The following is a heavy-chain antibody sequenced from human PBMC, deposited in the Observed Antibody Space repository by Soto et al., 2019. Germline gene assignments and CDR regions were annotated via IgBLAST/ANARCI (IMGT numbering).Heavy chain of an antibody. Sequence: GESLNISCKGSGSSFSTYWIGWVRQMLGKGLQWMWIIYPGDSDTRYGPSCQGHPTISADKSTITAYLQCSSLKASDTAIYYCGRHVDFVRVPGSYYYYGMDVWGQGTTITVSS. V-gene: IGHV5-51*01. J-gene: IGHJ6*02. CDR2: IYPGDSDT. CDR3: GRHVDFVRVPGSYYYYGMDV. CDR1: GSSFSTYW. D-gene: IGHD2-8*01.